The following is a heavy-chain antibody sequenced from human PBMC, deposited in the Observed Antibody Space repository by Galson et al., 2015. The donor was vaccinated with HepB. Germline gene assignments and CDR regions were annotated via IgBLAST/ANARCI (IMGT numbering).Heavy chain of an antibody. Sequence: QSGAEVKKPGESLRISCQASGYSFSNFWISWVRQVPGKGLEWMGRVDAEISYINYNPSFRGHVTISTDESLATAYLSWNSLKASDTALYYCVRHGDHRLDRFHMEVWGQGSAVTVSS. V-gene: IGHV5-10-1*01. D-gene: IGHD6-19*01. CDR2: VDAEISYI. J-gene: IGHJ6*02. CDR1: GYSFSNFW. CDR3: VRHGDHRLDRFHMEV.